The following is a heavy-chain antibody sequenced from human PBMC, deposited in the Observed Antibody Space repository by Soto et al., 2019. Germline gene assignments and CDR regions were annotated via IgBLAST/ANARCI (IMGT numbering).Heavy chain of an antibody. Sequence: SVEVTCKASGYSFTSYGSFWVRQAPGQGLEWMGWIGAYSGHINYARKLQGRVSMTTDTSTSTAYRELRSLRSDDTGVYYCARDISSSRGWYLWSWGQGTLVTV. CDR1: GYSFTSYG. CDR3: ARDISSSRGWYLWS. V-gene: IGHV1-18*04. D-gene: IGHD6-19*01. J-gene: IGHJ5*02. CDR2: IGAYSGHI.